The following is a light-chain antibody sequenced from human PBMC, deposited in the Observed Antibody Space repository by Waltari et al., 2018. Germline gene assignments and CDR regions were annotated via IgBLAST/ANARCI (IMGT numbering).Light chain of an antibody. CDR3: QHHFRLPAT. Sequence: IMLTQSPGTLSLSPGERATLSCRASQSISRYLAWYQQKPGQDPRLLIYGASTRATGIPDRFSGSGSGTDFSLTISGLEPEDSAVYYCQHHFRLPATFGQGTKVEIK. CDR1: QSISRY. J-gene: IGKJ1*01. CDR2: GAS. V-gene: IGKV3-20*01.